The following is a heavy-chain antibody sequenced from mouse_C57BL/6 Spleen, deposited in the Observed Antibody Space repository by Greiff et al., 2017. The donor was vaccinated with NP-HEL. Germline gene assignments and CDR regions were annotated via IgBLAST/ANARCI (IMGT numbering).Heavy chain of an antibody. Sequence: QVQLQQPGAELVKPGASVKLSCKASGYTFTSYWMHWVKQRPGQGLEWIGMIHPNSGSTNYNEKFKSKATLTVDKSSSTAYMQLSSLTSEDSAVYYCAGDSSGPYYFDYWGQGTTLTVSS. J-gene: IGHJ2*01. CDR1: GYTFTSYW. V-gene: IGHV1-64*01. CDR3: AGDSSGPYYFDY. CDR2: IHPNSGST. D-gene: IGHD3-2*02.